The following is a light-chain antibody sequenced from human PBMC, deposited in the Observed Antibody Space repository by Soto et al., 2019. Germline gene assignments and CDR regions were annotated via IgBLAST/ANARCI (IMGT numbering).Light chain of an antibody. CDR3: HQYNNWPPWT. V-gene: IGKV3-15*01. CDR2: GAS. CDR1: QSVSSK. J-gene: IGKJ1*01. Sequence: EILMTQYPATLSVSPGERATLSCGGSQSVSSKLAWYQQKPGQAPRLLMYGASTRATGIPASFSGSGSGTEFTLTISSLKSQDYAVYYCHQYNNWPPWTFGQGTKVDIK.